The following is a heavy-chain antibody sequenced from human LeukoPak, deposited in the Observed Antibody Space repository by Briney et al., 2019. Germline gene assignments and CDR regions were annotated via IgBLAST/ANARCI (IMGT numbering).Heavy chain of an antibody. CDR2: ISAYNGNT. CDR3: ARVNNYDILSSFDY. CDR1: GYTFTSYG. D-gene: IGHD3-9*01. Sequence: ASVKVSCKASGYTFTSYGISWVRQAPEQGLEWMGWISAYNGNTNYAQRLQGRVTMTTDTSTSTAYMELRSLRSDDTAVYFYARVNNYDILSSFDYWGQGTLVTVSS. J-gene: IGHJ4*02. V-gene: IGHV1-18*01.